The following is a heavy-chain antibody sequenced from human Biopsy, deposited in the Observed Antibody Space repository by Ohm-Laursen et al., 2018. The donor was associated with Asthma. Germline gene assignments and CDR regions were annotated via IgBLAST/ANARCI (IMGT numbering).Heavy chain of an antibody. CDR2: IYHGGST. CDR3: AKLRITVVQGVIINVEYYYGMDV. J-gene: IGHJ6*02. D-gene: IGHD3-10*01. CDR1: GRSISSGGYS. V-gene: IGHV4-30-2*01. Sequence: TLSLTCTASGRSISSGGYSWSWIRQPPGKGLEWIGYIYHGGSTYYKHSLKSRVTISVDKSKNQFSLKLSSVTAADTVMYYCAKLRITVVQGVIINVEYYYGMDVWGQGTTVTVSS.